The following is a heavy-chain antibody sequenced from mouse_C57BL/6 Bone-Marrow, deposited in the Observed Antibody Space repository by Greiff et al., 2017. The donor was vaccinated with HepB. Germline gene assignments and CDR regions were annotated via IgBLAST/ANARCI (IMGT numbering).Heavy chain of an antibody. Sequence: VQLQQSGAELVRPGASVKLSCTASGFNIKDDYMHWVKQRPELGLEWIGWIDPENGDTEYASKFQGKATITADTSSSTAYLQLSSLTSEDTSVYYCTTPCDYFDYWGQGTTLTVSS. CDR1: GFNIKDDY. CDR2: IDPENGDT. V-gene: IGHV14-4*01. CDR3: TTPCDYFDY. J-gene: IGHJ2*01.